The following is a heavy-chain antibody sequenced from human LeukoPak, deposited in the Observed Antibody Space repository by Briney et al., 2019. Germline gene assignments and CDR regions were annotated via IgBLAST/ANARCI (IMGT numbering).Heavy chain of an antibody. V-gene: IGHV3-48*03. Sequence: PGGSLRLSCAASGFTFSRYEMNWAGQAPGKGLEWVSYICSSGSTIYYADSVTGRFTFSRDKAKSSLYLQMISQSAEHTAVYYWALEVEGGQGTLVTVPS. CDR3: ALEVE. CDR2: ICSSGSTI. J-gene: IGHJ4*02. CDR1: GFTFSRYE. D-gene: IGHD2-15*01.